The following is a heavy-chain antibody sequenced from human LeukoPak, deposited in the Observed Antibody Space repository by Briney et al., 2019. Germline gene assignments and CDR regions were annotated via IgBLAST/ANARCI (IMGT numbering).Heavy chain of an antibody. CDR2: IRYDGSNK. J-gene: IGHJ4*02. V-gene: IGHV3-30*02. Sequence: PGGSLRLSCAASGFTFSSYGMHWVRQAPGKGLEWVAFIRYDGSNKYYADSVKGRFTISRDNSKNTLYLQMDSLRAEDTAVYYCARRARAYSHPYDYWGQGTLVTVSS. CDR3: ARRARAYSHPYDY. CDR1: GFTFSSYG. D-gene: IGHD4/OR15-4a*01.